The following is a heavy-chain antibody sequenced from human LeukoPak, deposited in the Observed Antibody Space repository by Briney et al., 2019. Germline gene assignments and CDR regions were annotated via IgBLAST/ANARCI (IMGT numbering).Heavy chain of an antibody. J-gene: IGHJ4*02. CDR1: GGSISSGDYY. CDR3: ARDEGVLRFLEY. Sequence: KPSETLSLTCTVSGGSISSGDYYWSWIRQPPGKGLEWIGYIYYSGSTYYNPSLKSRVTMSLDASRNQFSLRLTSVTAADTAVYFCARDEGVLRFLEYWGQGIQVTVSS. D-gene: IGHD3-3*01. V-gene: IGHV4-30-4*01. CDR2: IYYSGST.